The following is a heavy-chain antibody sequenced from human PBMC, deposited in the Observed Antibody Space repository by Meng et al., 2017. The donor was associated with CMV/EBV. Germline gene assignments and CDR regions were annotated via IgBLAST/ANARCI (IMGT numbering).Heavy chain of an antibody. CDR2: IYYSGST. CDR3: ARDLGGGATTGNY. D-gene: IGHD1-26*01. CDR1: GGSISSSSYY. V-gene: IGHV4-39*02. J-gene: IGHJ4*02. Sequence: SETLSLTCTVSGGSISSSSYYWGWIRQPPGKGLEWIGSIYYSGSTYYNPSLKSRVTISVDTSKNQFSLKLSSVTAADTAVYYCARDLGGGATTGNYWGQGTLVTVSS.